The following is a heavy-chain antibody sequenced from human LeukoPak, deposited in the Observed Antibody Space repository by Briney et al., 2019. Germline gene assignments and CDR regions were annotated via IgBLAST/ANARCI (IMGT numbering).Heavy chain of an antibody. Sequence: ASVTVSCKASGYTFTTYDINWVRQATGQGLEWMGWMNPNSGNTGYAQKFQGRVTMTRNTSITTAYMELGSLRSEDTAVYYCARRSGTAMTTTFDYWGQGTLVTVSS. CDR2: MNPNSGNT. CDR3: ARRSGTAMTTTFDY. D-gene: IGHD4-17*01. J-gene: IGHJ4*02. V-gene: IGHV1-8*01. CDR1: GYTFTTYD.